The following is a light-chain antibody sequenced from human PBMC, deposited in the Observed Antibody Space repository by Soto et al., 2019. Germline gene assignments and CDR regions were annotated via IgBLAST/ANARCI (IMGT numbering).Light chain of an antibody. J-gene: IGLJ1*01. CDR3: GAWDDSLSGYV. Sequence: QSALTQPPSAPGTPGQRVTISCSGSSSNIGSNTVNWYQQLPGTAPKLLMYSNNQRPSGVPDRFSGSKSGTSASLAISGLQSEDEADYYCGAWDDSLSGYVFGTGTKVTVL. CDR2: SNN. V-gene: IGLV1-44*01. CDR1: SSNIGSNT.